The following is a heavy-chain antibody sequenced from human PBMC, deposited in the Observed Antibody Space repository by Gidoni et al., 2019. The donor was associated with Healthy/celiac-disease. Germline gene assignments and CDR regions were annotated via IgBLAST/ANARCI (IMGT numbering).Heavy chain of an antibody. V-gene: IGHV3-23*01. CDR1: GFTFSSYA. Sequence: EVQLLESGGGLVQPGGSLRLSCAASGFTFSSYAMSWVRQAPGKGLEWVSAISGSGGSTYYADSVKGRFTISRDNSKNTLYLQMNSLRAEDTAVYYCANTPPPFGGVIVQNDYWGQGTLVTVSS. D-gene: IGHD3-16*02. CDR3: ANTPPPFGGVIVQNDY. J-gene: IGHJ4*02. CDR2: ISGSGGST.